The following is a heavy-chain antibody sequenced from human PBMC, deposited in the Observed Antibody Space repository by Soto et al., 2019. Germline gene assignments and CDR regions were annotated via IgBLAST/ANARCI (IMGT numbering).Heavy chain of an antibody. J-gene: IGHJ6*02. V-gene: IGHV3-30-3*01. D-gene: IGHD5-18*01. CDR3: ARDPILRGDTAMAVYYYYYGMDV. CDR1: GFTFSSYA. CDR2: ISYDGSNK. Sequence: GGSLRLSCAASGFTFSSYAMHWVRQAPGKGLEWVAVISYDGSNKYYADSVKGRFTISRDNSKNTLYLQMNSLRAEDTAVYYCARDPILRGDTAMAVYYYYYGMDVWGQGTTVTVSS.